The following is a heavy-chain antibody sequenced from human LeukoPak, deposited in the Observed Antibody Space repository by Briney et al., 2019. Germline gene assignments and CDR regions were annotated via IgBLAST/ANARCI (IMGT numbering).Heavy chain of an antibody. CDR3: ARGPPRFVSY. CDR2: IHHSGST. D-gene: IGHD5-24*01. V-gene: IGHV4-38-2*01. J-gene: IGHJ4*02. CDR1: DYSISSGYY. Sequence: SETLSLTCAVSDYSISSGYYWGWIRQPPGKGLEWIGSIHHSGSTYYNPSLKSRVTISVDTSKNQFSLKLSSVTAADTAVYYCARGPPRFVSYWGQGTLVTVSS.